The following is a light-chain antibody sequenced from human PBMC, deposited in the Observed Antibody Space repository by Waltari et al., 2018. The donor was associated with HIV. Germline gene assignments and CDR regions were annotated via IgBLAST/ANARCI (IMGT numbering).Light chain of an antibody. J-gene: IGLJ2*01. CDR1: SSHIGSNY. Sequence: QSVLTQTPSASGTPGQRVTISCSGSSSHIGSNYVYWYQQLPGTAPKLLIYRHNPRPSGVPDRFSGSKSGTSASLASSGLRSEDEADYYCAAWDNSLSVLVVFGGGTKLTVL. V-gene: IGLV1-47*01. CDR3: AAWDNSLSVLVV. CDR2: RHN.